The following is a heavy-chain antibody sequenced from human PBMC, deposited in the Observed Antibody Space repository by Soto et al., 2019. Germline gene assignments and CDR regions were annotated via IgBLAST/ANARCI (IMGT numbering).Heavy chain of an antibody. CDR3: VKDRWVEY. J-gene: IGHJ4*02. Sequence: GSLRLSCSVFGFTFSNYAMHWVRQAPGKGLQYVSSISSDGRSTYYADSVKGRFTISRDNSKSTLWLQMGSLRPDDTAVYYCVKDRWVEYWGQGALVTVSS. V-gene: IGHV3-64D*06. CDR1: GFTFSNYA. CDR2: ISSDGRST. D-gene: IGHD1-26*01.